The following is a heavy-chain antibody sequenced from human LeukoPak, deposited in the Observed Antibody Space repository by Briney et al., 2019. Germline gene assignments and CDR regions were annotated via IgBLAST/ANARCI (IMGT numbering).Heavy chain of an antibody. CDR1: GYTFTSYY. CDR3: ARDERCVSSWPKRYNWSDP. V-gene: IGHV1-46*01. Sequence: ASVKVSCKASGYTFTSYYMHWVRQAPGQGLEWMGIINPSGGSTSYAQKFQGRVTMTRDTSTSTVYMELSSQRSEDTAVYYCARDERCVSSWPKRYNWSDPWGQGTLVTVSS. CDR2: INPSGGST. D-gene: IGHD6-13*01. J-gene: IGHJ5*02.